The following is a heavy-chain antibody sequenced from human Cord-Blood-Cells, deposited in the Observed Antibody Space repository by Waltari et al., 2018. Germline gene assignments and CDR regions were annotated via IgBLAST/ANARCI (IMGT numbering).Heavy chain of an antibody. J-gene: IGHJ3*02. Sequence: QVQLVQSGAEVKKPGASVKVSCKASGYTFTSYDINLVRQDTGQGLEWMGWINPNSGNTGYAQKFQGRVTITRNTSISTAYMELSSLRSEDTAVYYCARLSIVATGAFDIWGQGTMVTVSS. V-gene: IGHV1-8*03. CDR2: INPNSGNT. CDR3: ARLSIVATGAFDI. D-gene: IGHD5-12*01. CDR1: GYTFTSYD.